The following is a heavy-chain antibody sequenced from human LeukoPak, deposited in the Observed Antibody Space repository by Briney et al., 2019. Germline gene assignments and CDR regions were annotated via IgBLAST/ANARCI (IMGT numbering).Heavy chain of an antibody. D-gene: IGHD3-3*01. CDR3: ARELDRITIFGVVIGP. V-gene: IGHV4-39*02. Sequence: SETLSLTCTVSGGSISSSSYYWGWIRQPPGKGLEWIGSIYYSGSTYYNPSLKSRVTISVDTSKNQFSLKLSSVTAADTAVYYCARELDRITIFGVVIGPWGQGTLATVSS. J-gene: IGHJ5*02. CDR2: IYYSGST. CDR1: GGSISSSSYY.